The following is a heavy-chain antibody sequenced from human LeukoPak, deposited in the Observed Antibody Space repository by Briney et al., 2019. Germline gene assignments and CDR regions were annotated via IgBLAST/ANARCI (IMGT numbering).Heavy chain of an antibody. Sequence: GGSLRLSCAASGFTFSSYSMNWVRQAPGKGLEWVSAISAGGGSTYYADSVKGRFTISRDKSKNTLDLQMYSLRAEDTAVYYCAKRGGASQFYFDFWGQGTLVTVSS. CDR3: AKRGGASQFYFDF. CDR2: ISAGGGST. J-gene: IGHJ4*02. V-gene: IGHV3-23*01. CDR1: GFTFSSYS. D-gene: IGHD3-10*01.